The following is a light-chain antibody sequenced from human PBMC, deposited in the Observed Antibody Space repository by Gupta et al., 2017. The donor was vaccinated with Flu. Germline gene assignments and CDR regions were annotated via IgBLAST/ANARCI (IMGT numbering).Light chain of an antibody. J-gene: IGKJ1*01. Sequence: ERATLSCRASQSISSSFLAWYQQKPGQAPRLLIYGASRRATGIPDRFSGKGSGTDFTLTISRLEPEDFAVYYCQQSGSSPWTFGQGTKVEVK. CDR3: QQSGSSPWT. CDR2: GAS. V-gene: IGKV3-20*01. CDR1: QSISSSF.